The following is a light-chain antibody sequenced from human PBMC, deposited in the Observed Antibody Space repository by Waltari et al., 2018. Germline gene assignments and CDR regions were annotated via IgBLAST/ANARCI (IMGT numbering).Light chain of an antibody. CDR1: QGVSRA. V-gene: IGKV3-20*01. J-gene: IGKJ1*01. CDR2: GAS. CDR3: QHYVRLPAT. Sequence: EIVLTKSPGSLSSSSGVRVTISCRASQGVSRALAEYQQKPGQAPMLLIFGASNRATGIPDMFSGSVSETDFSLTISRLEPEDFAVYYCQHYVRLPATFGRGTKVEIK.